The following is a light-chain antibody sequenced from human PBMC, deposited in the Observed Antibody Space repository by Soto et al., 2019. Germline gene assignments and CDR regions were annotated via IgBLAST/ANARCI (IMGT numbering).Light chain of an antibody. J-gene: IGLJ1*01. CDR1: SSNIGAGYD. V-gene: IGLV1-40*01. Sequence: QSVLTQPPSVSGAPGQTVTISCTGSSSNIGAGYDVHWYQQLPGTAPKLLIYANTNRPSGVPDRISGSKSGTAASLAITGLQADEDADYYSQSYDSSMTLRVFGTGTKLTVL. CDR3: QSYDSSMTLRV. CDR2: ANT.